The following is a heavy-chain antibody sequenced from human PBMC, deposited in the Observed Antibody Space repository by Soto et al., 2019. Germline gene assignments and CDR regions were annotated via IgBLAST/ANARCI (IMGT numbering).Heavy chain of an antibody. CDR2: IYYSGST. J-gene: IGHJ4*02. D-gene: IGHD3-9*01. V-gene: IGHV4-39*01. CDR1: GGSISSSSYY. Sequence: PSETLSLTCTVSGGSISSSSYYWGWIRQPPGKGQEWIGSIYYSGSTYYNPSLKSRVTISVDTSKNQFSLKLSSVTAADTAVYYCARHPLQKGPDILTGYPDYWGQGTLVTVSS. CDR3: ARHPLQKGPDILTGYPDY.